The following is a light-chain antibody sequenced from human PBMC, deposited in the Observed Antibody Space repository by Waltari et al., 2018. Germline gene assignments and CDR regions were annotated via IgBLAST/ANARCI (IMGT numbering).Light chain of an antibody. Sequence: DIQLTQSPSFLSASVGDRVTITCRASQGIGSYLAWYQQKPGKAPTLLIYAASTLQSGVPSRFSGSYSGTEFTLTISSLQPEDFASYFCQQLHSYPRTFGGGTKIEI. V-gene: IGKV1-9*01. CDR3: QQLHSYPRT. CDR1: QGIGSY. CDR2: AAS. J-gene: IGKJ4*01.